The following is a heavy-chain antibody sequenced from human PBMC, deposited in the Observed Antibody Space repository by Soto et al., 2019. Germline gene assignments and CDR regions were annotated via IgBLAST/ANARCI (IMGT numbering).Heavy chain of an antibody. CDR2: INPNSGGT. J-gene: IGHJ5*02. CDR3: AIDTNIPASAIHDGP. V-gene: IGHV1-2*02. Sequence: VETVQSGDEVKKPGASVRASCTASRYTFTDYFIHWVRQAPGQGLEWMGWINPNSGGTNYAQKFQGRVTMTRDTSIPTVYLDLCRLRSDDTATYYCAIDTNIPASAIHDGPWGQGTLVAVSS. D-gene: IGHD2-2*01. CDR1: RYTFTDYF.